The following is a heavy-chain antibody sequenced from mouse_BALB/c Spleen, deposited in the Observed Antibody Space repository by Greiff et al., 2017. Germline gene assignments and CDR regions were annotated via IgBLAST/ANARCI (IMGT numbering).Heavy chain of an antibody. CDR2: ISSGSSTI. Sequence: EVKVVESGGGLVQPGGSRKLSCAASGFTFSIFGMHWVRQAPEKGLEWVAYISSGSSTIYYADTVKGRFTISRDNPKNTLFLQMTSLRSEDTAMYYCAREDYYGFDYWGQGTTLTVSS. D-gene: IGHD1-1*01. CDR1: GFTFSIFG. CDR3: AREDYYGFDY. V-gene: IGHV5-17*02. J-gene: IGHJ2*01.